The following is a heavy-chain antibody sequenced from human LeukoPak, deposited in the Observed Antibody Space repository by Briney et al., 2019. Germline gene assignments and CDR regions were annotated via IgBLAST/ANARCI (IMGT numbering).Heavy chain of an antibody. CDR1: GGSISSGGYY. V-gene: IGHV4-31*03. J-gene: IGHJ4*02. Sequence: SQTLSLTCTVSGGSISSGGYYWSWIRQHPGKGLEWIGYIYYSGSTYYNPSLKSRVTISVDTSKNQFSLKLTSVTAADTAVYYCAREGGPYRPLDYSGQGTLVTVSS. CDR2: IYYSGST. CDR3: AREGGPYRPLDY.